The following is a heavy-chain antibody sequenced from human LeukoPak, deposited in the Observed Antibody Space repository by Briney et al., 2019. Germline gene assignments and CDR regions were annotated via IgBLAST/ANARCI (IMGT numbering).Heavy chain of an antibody. CDR1: GYTFIAYY. V-gene: IGHV1-2*02. J-gene: IGHJ4*02. CDR2: INPNSGGT. Sequence: ASVKVSCKASGYTFIAYYMHWVRQAPGQGLEWMGWINPNSGGTNYAQKFQGRVTMTRDTSISTVYMELSRLRSDDTAVYYCARVDSTGTLGNDYWGQGTLVTVSS. D-gene: IGHD1-1*01. CDR3: ARVDSTGTLGNDY.